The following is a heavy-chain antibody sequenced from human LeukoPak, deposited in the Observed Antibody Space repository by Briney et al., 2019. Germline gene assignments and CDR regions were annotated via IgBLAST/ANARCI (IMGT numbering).Heavy chain of an antibody. V-gene: IGHV3-30*02. J-gene: IGHJ5*02. Sequence: GGSLRLSCAASGFTFTTCAMHWVRQAPGKGLEWVAYIRYDGNNKNYADSVKGRFTISRDNSKDMLYLQMNSLRPEDTAVYYCAKGDDYGANTRLPKYNWSDPWGQGTLVTVSS. CDR3: AKGDDYGANTRLPKYNWSDP. D-gene: IGHD4-23*01. CDR2: IRYDGNNK. CDR1: GFTFTTCA.